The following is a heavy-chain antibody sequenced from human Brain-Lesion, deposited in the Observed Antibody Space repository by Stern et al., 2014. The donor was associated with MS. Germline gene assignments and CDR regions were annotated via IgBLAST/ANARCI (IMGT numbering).Heavy chain of an antibody. CDR1: GFSFGDYA. CDR2: IRSKVYGGAA. V-gene: IGHV3-49*03. J-gene: IGHJ4*02. CDR3: TRDRLDYGYSYFDY. D-gene: IGHD4-17*01. Sequence: VQLMQSGGGLIEPGRSLRLSCTASGFSFGDYAKNWIRQAPGKGLEWGGFIRSKVYGGAAEYAASVKGRFTISRDDSKSIAYLQVNGLKTEDTAVYYCTRDRLDYGYSYFDYWGQGTLVTVSS.